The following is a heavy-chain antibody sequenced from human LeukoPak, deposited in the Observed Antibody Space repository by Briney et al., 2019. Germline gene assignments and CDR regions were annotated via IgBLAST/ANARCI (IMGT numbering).Heavy chain of an antibody. CDR3: ARVDIAAADPTFDY. CDR2: IYYSGST. D-gene: IGHD6-13*01. CDR1: GGSISSGDYY. Sequence: SETLSLTCTVSGGSISSGDYYWSWIRQPPGKGLEWIGYIYYSGSTYYNPSLKSRVTISVDTSKNQFSLKLSSVTAADTAVYYCARVDIAAADPTFDYWGQGTLVTVSS. J-gene: IGHJ4*02. V-gene: IGHV4-30-4*01.